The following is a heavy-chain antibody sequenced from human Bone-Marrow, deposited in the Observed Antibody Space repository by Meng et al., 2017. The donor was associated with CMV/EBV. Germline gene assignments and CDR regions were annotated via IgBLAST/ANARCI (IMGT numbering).Heavy chain of an antibody. J-gene: IGHJ4*02. CDR3: AREWAGSSFDY. D-gene: IGHD6-19*01. Sequence: SETLSLTCSVSGGSVNSPNYYWSWIRQPPGKGLEWIGYIYYSGSTRYNPSLNSRLTISMDKSKNQFSLNLYSLTAADTALYYCAREWAGSSFDYWGQGALVTV. CDR1: GGSVNSPNYY. CDR2: IYYSGST. V-gene: IGHV4-61*01.